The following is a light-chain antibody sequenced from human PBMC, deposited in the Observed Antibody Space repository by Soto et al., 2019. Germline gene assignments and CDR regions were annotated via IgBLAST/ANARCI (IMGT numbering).Light chain of an antibody. J-gene: IGLJ1*01. Sequence: QSALTQPPSASGSPGQSVTISCTGTSSDVGAYDYVSWYQQHPGKDPKLMIYEINKRPSGGSDRFSGCKSGNTASLPVSGLQAEDEADYYCISFAGSNNFPSVFGTGTTAPVL. CDR1: SSDVGAYDY. CDR3: ISFAGSNNFPSV. V-gene: IGLV2-8*01. CDR2: EIN.